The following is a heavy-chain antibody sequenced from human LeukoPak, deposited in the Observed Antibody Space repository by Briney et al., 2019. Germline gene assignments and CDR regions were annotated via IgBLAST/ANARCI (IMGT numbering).Heavy chain of an antibody. J-gene: IGHJ4*02. CDR1: GVSISSYY. CDR2: IYYSGST. V-gene: IGHV4-59*01. D-gene: IGHD6-13*01. CDR3: ARVTGYRIEDYFDY. Sequence: SETLSLTCTVSGVSISSYYWSWIRQPPGKGLEWIGYIYYSGSTNYNPSLKSRVTISVETSKNEFSLKLRSVTAADTAVYYCARVTGYRIEDYFDYWGQGTLVTVSS.